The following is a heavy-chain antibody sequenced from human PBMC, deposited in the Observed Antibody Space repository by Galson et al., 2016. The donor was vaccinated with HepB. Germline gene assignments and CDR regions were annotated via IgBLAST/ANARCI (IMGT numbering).Heavy chain of an antibody. CDR2: ISYDGSNE. V-gene: IGHV3-30-3*01. CDR3: AREAEYSSSWLGY. Sequence: SLRLSCAASGFTFNRHALHWVRQAPGKGLEWVALISYDGSNEYYAESVKGRFTISKDNSKNTLYLQMSSLRVEDTAVYYCAREAEYSSSWLGYWDQGTLVTVSS. CDR1: GFTFNRHA. D-gene: IGHD6-13*01. J-gene: IGHJ4*02.